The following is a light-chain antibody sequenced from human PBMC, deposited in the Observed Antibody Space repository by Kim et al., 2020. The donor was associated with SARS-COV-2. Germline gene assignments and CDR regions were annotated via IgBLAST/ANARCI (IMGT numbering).Light chain of an antibody. CDR2: GAS. CDR3: HQYYTTPIT. V-gene: IGKV4-1*01. Sequence: ATTTSTSSRSVLSSSHNQIYLSWHQQNPRRPPRLHIYGASSPISGVPYLFCLSVSGTDFTLTICSLQAEDVSVYYYHQYYTTPITFGRGTRLEIK. J-gene: IGKJ5*01. CDR1: RSVLSSSHNQIY.